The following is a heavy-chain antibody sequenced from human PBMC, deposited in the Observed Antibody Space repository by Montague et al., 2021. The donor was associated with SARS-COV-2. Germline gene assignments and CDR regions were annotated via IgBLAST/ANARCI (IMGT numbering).Heavy chain of an antibody. Sequence: SETLSLTCAVYGGSFSGYYWSWIRQPPGKGLEWIGEINHSGSTNYNPSLKSRVTISVDTSKNQFSLKLSSVTAAVTAVYYCARSKPVSSFYYYYGMDVWGQGTTVTVSS. CDR2: INHSGST. CDR3: ARSKPVSSFYYYYGMDV. J-gene: IGHJ6*02. V-gene: IGHV4-34*01. D-gene: IGHD1-14*01. CDR1: GGSFSGYY.